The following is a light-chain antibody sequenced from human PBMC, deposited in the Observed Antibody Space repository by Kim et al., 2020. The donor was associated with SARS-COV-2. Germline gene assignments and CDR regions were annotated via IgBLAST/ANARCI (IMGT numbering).Light chain of an antibody. Sequence: LSPGDTATLSCRASQSLASRFLAWYQQKPGQAPRLLIYGASSRATGIPDRFSGSGSGTDFTLTIGRLEPEDFAVYFCQQFGSSPYTFGQGTKLEI. V-gene: IGKV3-20*01. CDR2: GAS. CDR3: QQFGSSPYT. CDR1: QSLASRF. J-gene: IGKJ2*01.